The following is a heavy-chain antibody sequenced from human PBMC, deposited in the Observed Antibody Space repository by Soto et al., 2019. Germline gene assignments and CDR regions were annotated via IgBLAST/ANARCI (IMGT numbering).Heavy chain of an antibody. D-gene: IGHD1-7*01. CDR2: ISGSGGST. V-gene: IGHV3-23*01. J-gene: IGHJ6*03. CDR1: GFTFSSYA. CDR3: AKSNWNYLGYYYYYMDV. Sequence: GGSLRLSCAASGFTFSSYAMSWVRQAPGKGLEWVSAISGSGGSTYYADSVKGRFTISRDNSKNTLYLQMNSLRAEDTAVYYCAKSNWNYLGYYYYYMDVWGKGTTVTVSS.